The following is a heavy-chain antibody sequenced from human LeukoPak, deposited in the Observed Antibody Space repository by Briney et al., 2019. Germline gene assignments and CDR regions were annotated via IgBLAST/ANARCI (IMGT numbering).Heavy chain of an antibody. V-gene: IGHV4-59*01. J-gene: IGHJ6*02. CDR2: IYYSGST. CDR1: GGSISSYY. D-gene: IGHD4-11*01. CDR3: ARVRDYTPYYYGMDV. Sequence: SETLSLTCTVSGGSISSYYWSWIRQPPGKGLEWIGYIYYSGSTNYNPSLKSRVTISVDTSKNQFSLKLSSVTAADTAVYYCARVRDYTPYYYGMDVWGQGTTVTVSS.